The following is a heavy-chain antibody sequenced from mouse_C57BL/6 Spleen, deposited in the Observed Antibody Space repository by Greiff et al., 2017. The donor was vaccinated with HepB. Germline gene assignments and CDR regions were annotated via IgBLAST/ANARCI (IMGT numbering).Heavy chain of an antibody. V-gene: IGHV1-7*01. CDR3: ASGGNGNPWFAY. J-gene: IGHJ3*01. CDR2: INPSSGYT. CDR1: GYTFTSYW. Sequence: QVHVKQSGAELAKPGASVKLSCKASGYTFTSYWMHWVKQRPGQGLEWIGYINPSSGYTKYNQKFKDKATLTADKSSSTAYMQLSSLTYEDSAVYYCASGGNGNPWFAYWGQGTLVTVSA. D-gene: IGHD2-1*01.